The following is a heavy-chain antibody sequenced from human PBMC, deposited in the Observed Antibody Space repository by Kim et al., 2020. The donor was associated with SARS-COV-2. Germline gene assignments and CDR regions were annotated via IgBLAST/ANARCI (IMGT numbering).Heavy chain of an antibody. CDR3: AKGQSYYAESAASY. CDR1: GFTFRYFA. D-gene: IGHD3-3*01. CDR2: ITTSGDTA. Sequence: GGSLRLSCAASGFTFRYFAMTWVRQAPGKGLEWVAAITTSGDTAHHADSVKGRFTISRDNTKRTVFLQLNTASAEDTAMYYCAKGQSYYAESAASYWGQG. J-gene: IGHJ4*02. V-gene: IGHV3-23*01.